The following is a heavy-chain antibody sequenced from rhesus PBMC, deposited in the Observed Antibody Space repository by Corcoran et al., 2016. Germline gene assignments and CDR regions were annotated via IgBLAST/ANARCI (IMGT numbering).Heavy chain of an antibody. Sequence: QVQLQESGPGLVKPSETLSLTCAVYGGSISGYYYWRWIRQPPGKGLEWIGYIYGDTASTNYNPSLNNPVTILKDTSKNQFSLKLSSVTAADTAVYYCARVNIAAALNFDYWGQGVQVTVSS. D-gene: IGHD6-43*01. CDR1: GGSISGYYY. CDR3: ARVNIAAALNFDY. CDR2: IYGDTAST. V-gene: IGHV4-73*01. J-gene: IGHJ4*01.